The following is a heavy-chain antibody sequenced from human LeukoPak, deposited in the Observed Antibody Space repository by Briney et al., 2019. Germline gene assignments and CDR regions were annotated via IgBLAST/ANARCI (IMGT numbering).Heavy chain of an antibody. J-gene: IGHJ6*03. Sequence: PSETLSLTCAVYGGSFSGYYWSWIRQPPGKGLEWIGEINHSGSTNYNPSLKSRVTISVDTSKNQFSLKLSSVTAADTAVYYCARGSVVTLYYYYYYYMDVWGKGTTVTVSS. V-gene: IGHV4-34*01. CDR2: INHSGST. CDR1: GGSFSGYY. CDR3: ARGSVVTLYYYYYYYMDV. D-gene: IGHD3-22*01.